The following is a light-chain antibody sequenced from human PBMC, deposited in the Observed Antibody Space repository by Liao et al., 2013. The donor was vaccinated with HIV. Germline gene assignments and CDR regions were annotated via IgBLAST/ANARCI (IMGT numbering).Light chain of an antibody. Sequence: SYELTQPPSVSVSPGQTASITCSGDKLGDKYTYWYQQKPGQSPVLVIYQDSKRPSGIPERFSGSNSGNTAILTISGTQAMDEADYYCQSADSSGTYVFGTGTKVTVL. J-gene: IGLJ1*01. CDR1: KLGDKY. CDR3: QSADSSGTYV. V-gene: IGLV3-1*01. CDR2: QDS.